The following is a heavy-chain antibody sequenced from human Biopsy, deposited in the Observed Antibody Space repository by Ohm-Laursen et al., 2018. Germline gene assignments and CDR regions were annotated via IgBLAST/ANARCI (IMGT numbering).Heavy chain of an antibody. CDR2: INHRGYT. Sequence: TLSLTCAVSGGSISGYYWSWIRQPPGKGLEWIGEINHRGYTDYNPSLKSRVTISVDTSKNQFSLRLNSVTAADTAVYYCARATNSTGWPYYYFYGMDVRGQGTTVIVSS. CDR1: GGSISGYY. V-gene: IGHV4-34*01. J-gene: IGHJ6*02. CDR3: ARATNSTGWPYYYFYGMDV. D-gene: IGHD2/OR15-2a*01.